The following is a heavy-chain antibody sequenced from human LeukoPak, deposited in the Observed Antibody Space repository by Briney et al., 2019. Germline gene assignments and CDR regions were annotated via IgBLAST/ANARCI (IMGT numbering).Heavy chain of an antibody. Sequence: GGSLRLSCAASGFTFSRYWMSWVRQAPGKGLEWVVNIKQDGSEKYYVDSVNGRFTISRDNAKNSLYLQMNSLRAEDTAVYYCARETDSGYDSHWGQGTLVTVSS. V-gene: IGHV3-7*01. CDR1: GFTFSRYW. D-gene: IGHD5-12*01. CDR3: ARETDSGYDSH. J-gene: IGHJ4*02. CDR2: IKQDGSEK.